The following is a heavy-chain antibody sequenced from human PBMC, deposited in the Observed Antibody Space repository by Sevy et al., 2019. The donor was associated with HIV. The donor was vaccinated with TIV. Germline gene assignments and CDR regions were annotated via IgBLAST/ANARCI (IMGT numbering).Heavy chain of an antibody. CDR1: GYTFTTYP. CDR3: ARDPDGSGHYYADFFDY. CDR2: ISTYSGET. Sequence: ASVKVSCKASGYTFTTYPIGWVRQAPGQGLEWMGWISTYSGETRDAQKFQGRATMTTDTSTSTAYLDLRSLRSDDTALYYCARDPDGSGHYYADFFDYWGQGTLVTVSS. V-gene: IGHV1-18*01. D-gene: IGHD3-22*01. J-gene: IGHJ4*02.